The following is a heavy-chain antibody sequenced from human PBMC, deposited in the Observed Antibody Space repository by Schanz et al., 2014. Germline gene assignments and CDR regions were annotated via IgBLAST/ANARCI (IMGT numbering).Heavy chain of an antibody. Sequence: EVQLVESGGGLVQPGGSLRLSCAASGCTVSTNYMSWVRQAPGKGLEWVSVIYSDSTTYYADSVKGRFSISRDNAKNTLYLQMNSLRAEDTAVYYCARPLGPNYYYYGLDVWGQGTTVTVSS. J-gene: IGHJ6*02. CDR3: ARPLGPNYYYYGLDV. CDR1: GCTVSTNY. CDR2: IYSDSTT. V-gene: IGHV3-66*04.